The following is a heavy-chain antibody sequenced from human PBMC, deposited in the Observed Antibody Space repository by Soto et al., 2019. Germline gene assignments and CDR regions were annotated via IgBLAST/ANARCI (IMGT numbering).Heavy chain of an antibody. D-gene: IGHD2-2*03. J-gene: IGHJ6*02. CDR3: ARLNGHCVSTNCHGYYGMDV. CDR1: GGSVSSNSYS. Sequence: PSETLSLTCTVSGGSVSSNSYSWGWIRQSPGKGLEWIGTIYSSENTYYNPSLLSRATISVDTSKNEFSLRLSSVTAADTAVYYCARLNGHCVSTNCHGYYGMDVWGQGTTVTVSS. V-gene: IGHV4-39*01. CDR2: IYSSENT.